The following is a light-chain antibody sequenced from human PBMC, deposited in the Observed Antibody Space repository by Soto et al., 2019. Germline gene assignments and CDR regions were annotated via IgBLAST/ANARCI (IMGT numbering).Light chain of an antibody. Sequence: DIQMTQSPSTLFASVGDRVTITCRASQSISTWLAWYQQKPGKAPKVLIYKASSLESGVPSRFSDSGSGTEFTLTISSLQPDDFANYYCQQYNSYPYTFGQGTKLEIK. J-gene: IGKJ2*01. CDR2: KAS. V-gene: IGKV1-5*03. CDR1: QSISTW. CDR3: QQYNSYPYT.